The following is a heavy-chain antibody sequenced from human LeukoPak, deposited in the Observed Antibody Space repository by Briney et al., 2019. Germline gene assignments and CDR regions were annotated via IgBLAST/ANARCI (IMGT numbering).Heavy chain of an antibody. D-gene: IGHD2-2*02. V-gene: IGHV1-46*01. CDR3: ARGGYCSSTSCYSVVYYYYYYMDV. CDR1: GYTVTSYY. J-gene: IGHJ6*03. CDR2: INPSGGST. Sequence: VSVTVSCTASGYTVTSYYMHWVRQAPGQGLEWMGIINPSGGSTSYAQKFQGRVTMTRDTSTSTVYMELSSLRSEDTAVYYCARGGYCSSTSCYSVVYYYYYYMDVWGKGTTVTVSS.